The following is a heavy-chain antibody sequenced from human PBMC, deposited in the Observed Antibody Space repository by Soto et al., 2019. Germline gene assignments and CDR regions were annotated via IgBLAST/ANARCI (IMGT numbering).Heavy chain of an antibody. Sequence: ETLSLTCSVSSGSISGHYWSWIRQPPGKRLEWIGYISYSGSTHYSPSLQSRVTMSVDTSKNQFSLKLSSVTAADTAVYYCARHVPSYGTSLDFWGRGTLVTVSS. V-gene: IGHV4-59*08. CDR1: SGSISGHY. D-gene: IGHD2-2*01. J-gene: IGHJ4*02. CDR2: ISYSGST. CDR3: ARHVPSYGTSLDF.